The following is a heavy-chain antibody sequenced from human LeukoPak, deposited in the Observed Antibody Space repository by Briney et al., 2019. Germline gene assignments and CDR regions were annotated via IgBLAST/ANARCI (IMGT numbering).Heavy chain of an antibody. CDR3: ARLRYPQTPNAFDV. CDR2: IYYSGST. Sequence: SETLSLTCSVSGASISSYYWSWIRQPPGKGLEWIGYIYYSGSTNYNPSLKSRVTMSVDTSKNQFSPKLNSVTAADTAVYYCARLRYPQTPNAFDVWAKGQWSPSLQ. J-gene: IGHJ3*01. D-gene: IGHD4-23*01. CDR1: GASISSYY. V-gene: IGHV4-59*08.